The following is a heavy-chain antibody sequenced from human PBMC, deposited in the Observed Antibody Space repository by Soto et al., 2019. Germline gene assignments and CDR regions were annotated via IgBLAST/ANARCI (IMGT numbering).Heavy chain of an antibody. CDR3: ARVRSGDYAGNWFDP. Sequence: GGSLRLSCAASGFTFSSYWMSWVRQAPGKGLEWVANIKQDGSEKYYVESVKGRFTISRDNAKNSLYLQMNSLRAEDTAVYYFARVRSGDYAGNWFDPWGQGTLVTVSS. CDR1: GFTFSSYW. J-gene: IGHJ5*02. V-gene: IGHV3-7*05. CDR2: IKQDGSEK. D-gene: IGHD4-17*01.